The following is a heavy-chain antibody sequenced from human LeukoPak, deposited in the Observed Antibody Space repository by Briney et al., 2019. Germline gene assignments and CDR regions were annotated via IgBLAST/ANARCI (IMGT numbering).Heavy chain of an antibody. CDR1: GGSISTYY. V-gene: IGHV4-59*03. J-gene: IGHJ4*02. CDR2: IYYSGST. CDR3: AAQLNGILDY. D-gene: IGHD1-1*01. Sequence: SETLSLTCTVSGGSISTYYWSWIRQPPGRGLEWIGYIYYSGSTNYNPSLKSRATISVDTSKKQFSLKLSSVTAADAAVYYCAAQLNGILDYWGQGILVTVSS.